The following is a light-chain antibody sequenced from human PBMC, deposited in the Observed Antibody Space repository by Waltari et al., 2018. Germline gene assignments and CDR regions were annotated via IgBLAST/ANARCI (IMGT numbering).Light chain of an antibody. CDR1: KLGDKY. V-gene: IGLV3-1*01. J-gene: IGLJ3*02. CDR3: QAWDSSTVV. CDR2: QDI. Sequence: SYELTQPPSVSVSPGQTASITCSGAKLGDKYTCWYQQKPGQSPVLVIFQDIKRPPGIPERFSGSNSGNTATLTISGTQPMDEADYYCQAWDSSTVVFGGGTKLTVL.